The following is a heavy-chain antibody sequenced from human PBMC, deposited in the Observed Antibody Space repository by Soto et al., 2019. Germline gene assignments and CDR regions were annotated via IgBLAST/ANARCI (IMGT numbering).Heavy chain of an antibody. CDR1: AFSLSTGGVG. Sequence: QITLKESGPTLVKPTQTLTLTCTFSAFSLSTGGVGVGWIHQPPGKALEWLALIYWHDDKRYSPSLRSRLTISKETSKNQVVLTMINMDPVDTATYFCIQSRCGGDCLQSYASYYYYGMDVWGQGTTVTVSS. V-gene: IGHV2-5*01. J-gene: IGHJ6*02. CDR2: IYWHDDK. D-gene: IGHD2-21*02. CDR3: IQSRCGGDCLQSYASYYYYGMDV.